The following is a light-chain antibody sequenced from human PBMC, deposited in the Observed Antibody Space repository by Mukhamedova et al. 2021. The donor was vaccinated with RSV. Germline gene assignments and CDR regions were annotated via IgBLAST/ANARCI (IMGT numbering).Light chain of an antibody. Sequence: TCGGRNIGGKTVHWYQQKPGQAPVMVVYDDSDRPSGVPERFSGSNYGDTATLTISSVEAADEADYYCQVWDASSDHPGVFGGGT. J-gene: IGLJ3*02. CDR3: QVWDASSDHPGV. CDR1: NIGGKT. CDR2: DDS. V-gene: IGLV3-21*02.